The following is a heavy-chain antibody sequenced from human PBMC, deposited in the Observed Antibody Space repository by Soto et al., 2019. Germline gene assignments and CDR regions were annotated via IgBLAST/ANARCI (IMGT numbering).Heavy chain of an antibody. D-gene: IGHD3-3*01. CDR1: GGSISSSSYY. V-gene: IGHV4-39*01. CDR2: IYYSGST. CDR3: ARQAISSEAWFDP. J-gene: IGHJ5*02. Sequence: SETLSLTCTASGGSISSSSYYWGWIRQPPGKGLEWIGSIYYSGSTYYKPSLKSRVTTSVDTSKNQFSLKLSSVTAADTAVYYCARQAISSEAWFDPWGQGTLVTVSS.